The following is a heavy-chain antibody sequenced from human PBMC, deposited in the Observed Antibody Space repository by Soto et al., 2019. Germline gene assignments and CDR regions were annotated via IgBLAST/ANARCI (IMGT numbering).Heavy chain of an antibody. CDR2: ISNNGINK. D-gene: IGHD6-6*01. J-gene: IGHJ6*02. V-gene: IGHV3-30*03. CDR3: ARVIRADSTSSNFYYYSGLDV. Sequence: GGSLRLSCAASGFTFSTYGMHWIRQAPGKGLEWLAVISNNGINKYYADSVKGRFTISRDNSKDTLFLQMNSLRGEDTAIYYCARVIRADSTSSNFYYYSGLDVWGQGTTVTVSS. CDR1: GFTFSTYG.